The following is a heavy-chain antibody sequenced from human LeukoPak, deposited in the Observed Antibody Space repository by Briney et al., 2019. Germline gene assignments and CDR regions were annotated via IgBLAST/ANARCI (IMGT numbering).Heavy chain of an antibody. J-gene: IGHJ4*02. CDR1: GFTFSNFI. CDR3: AKEEYNWNDVDYFDY. D-gene: IGHD1-20*01. V-gene: IGHV3-21*01. Sequence: PGGSLRLPCAASGFTFSNFIMNWVRQAPGKGLEWVSSISSSSSYIYYADSVKGRFTISRDNAKNLLYLQMNSLRAEDTAVYYCAKEEYNWNDVDYFDYWGQGTLVTVSS. CDR2: ISSSSSYI.